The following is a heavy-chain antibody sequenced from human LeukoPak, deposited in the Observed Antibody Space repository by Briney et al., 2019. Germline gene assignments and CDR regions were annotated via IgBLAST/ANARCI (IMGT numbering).Heavy chain of an antibody. D-gene: IGHD3-10*01. CDR3: ARRPSPPLWFGDDAFDI. CDR1: GGSISSGGYY. CDR2: IYYSGST. J-gene: IGHJ3*02. V-gene: IGHV4-61*08. Sequence: PSETLSLTCTVSGGSISSGGYYWSWIRQHPGKGLEWIGYIYYSGSTNYNPSLKSRVTISVDTSKNQFSLKLSSVTAADTAVYYCARRPSPPLWFGDDAFDIWGQGTMVTVSS.